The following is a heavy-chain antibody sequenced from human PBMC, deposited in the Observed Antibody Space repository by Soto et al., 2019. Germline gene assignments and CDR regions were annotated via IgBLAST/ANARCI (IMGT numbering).Heavy chain of an antibody. V-gene: IGHV3-49*04. Sequence: GGSLRLSCRASGFTFDYYAMHWVRQAPGKGLEWVGYIRSKTYGGTAEYAASVRGRCTISRDDSKSVAYLQMNSLKTEDTAVYYCTRDPEGLRSYYYYGMDIWGQGTTVTVS. D-gene: IGHD3-3*01. J-gene: IGHJ6*02. CDR2: IRSKTYGGTA. CDR3: TRDPEGLRSYYYYGMDI. CDR1: GFTFDYYA.